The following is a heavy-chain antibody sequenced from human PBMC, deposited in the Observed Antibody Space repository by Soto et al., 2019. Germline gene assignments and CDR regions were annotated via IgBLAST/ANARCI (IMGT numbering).Heavy chain of an antibody. Sequence: EVQLVESGGGLVKPGGSLRLSCAASGFTFSSYSMNWVRQAPGKGLEWVSSISSSSSYIYYADSVKGRFTISRDNAKNALYLQMTSLRAESTAVYYCARGGLLLWFGELSGPTSYYGMDVWGQGTTVTVSS. CDR3: ARGGLLLWFGELSGPTSYYGMDV. CDR2: ISSSSSYI. V-gene: IGHV3-21*01. CDR1: GFTFSSYS. D-gene: IGHD3-10*01. J-gene: IGHJ6*02.